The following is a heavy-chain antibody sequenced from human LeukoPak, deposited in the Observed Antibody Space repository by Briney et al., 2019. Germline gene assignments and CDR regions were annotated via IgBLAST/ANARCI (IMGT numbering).Heavy chain of an antibody. CDR3: AREGSGWYRGTRNNWFDP. V-gene: IGHV4-34*01. CDR2: INHSGST. D-gene: IGHD6-19*01. Sequence: GSLRLSCAASGFTFSSYAMSWVRQPPGKGLEWIGEINHSGSTNYNPSLKSRVTISVDTSKNQFSLKLSSVTAADTAVYYCAREGSGWYRGTRNNWFDPWGQGTLVTVSS. CDR1: GFTFSSYA. J-gene: IGHJ5*02.